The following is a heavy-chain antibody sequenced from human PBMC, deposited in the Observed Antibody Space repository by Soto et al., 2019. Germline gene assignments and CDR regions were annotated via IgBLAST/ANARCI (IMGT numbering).Heavy chain of an antibody. Sequence: QVQLVESGGGVVQPGRSLRLSCAASGFTFSSYGMHWVRQAPGKGLEWVAVISYDGSNKYYADSVKGRFTISRDNSXXTXYXXMNSLRAEDTAVYYCAKLPLALGYCSGGSCYRSDYWGQGTLVTVSS. D-gene: IGHD2-15*01. CDR2: ISYDGSNK. CDR1: GFTFSSYG. V-gene: IGHV3-30*18. J-gene: IGHJ4*02. CDR3: AKLPLALGYCSGGSCYRSDY.